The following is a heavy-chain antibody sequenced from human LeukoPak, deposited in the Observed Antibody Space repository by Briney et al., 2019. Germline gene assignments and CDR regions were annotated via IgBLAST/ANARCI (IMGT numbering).Heavy chain of an antibody. CDR2: INHSGST. Sequence: PSETLSLTCAVYGGSFSGYYWSWIRQPPGKGLEWIGEINHSGSTNYNPSLKSRVTISVDTSKNQFSLKLSSVTAADTAVYYCAKAFATVVTPFDYWGQGTLVTVSS. D-gene: IGHD4-23*01. CDR3: AKAFATVVTPFDY. CDR1: GGSFSGYY. V-gene: IGHV4-34*01. J-gene: IGHJ4*02.